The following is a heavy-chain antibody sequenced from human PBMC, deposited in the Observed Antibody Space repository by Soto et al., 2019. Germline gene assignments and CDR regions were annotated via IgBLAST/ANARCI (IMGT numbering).Heavy chain of an antibody. D-gene: IGHD2-15*01. CDR1: GGTFSSYA. CDR2: IIPIFGTA. CDR3: ARESRYCSGGSCSLPPGIDY. Sequence: EASVKVSCKASGGTFSSYAISWVRQAPGQGLEWMGGIIPIFGTANYAQKFQGRVTITADESTSTAYMELSSLRSEDTAVYYCARESRYCSGGSCSLPPGIDYWAQGTVVPVSS. V-gene: IGHV1-69*13. J-gene: IGHJ4*02.